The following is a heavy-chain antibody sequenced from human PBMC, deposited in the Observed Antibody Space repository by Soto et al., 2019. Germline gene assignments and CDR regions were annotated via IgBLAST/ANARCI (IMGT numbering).Heavy chain of an antibody. CDR3: ARGGSTSWYTYDYHGMDV. CDR2: INQDGSEK. D-gene: IGHD6-13*01. Sequence: EVQLVESGGGLVQPGGSLRLSCGASGFTFRTYWLSWVRQVPGKGLEWVANINQDGSEKNYVDSVKGRFTISRDNAKNSLHLQMSSLRAEDTALYYCARGGSTSWYTYDYHGMDVWGQGTTVTVSS. V-gene: IGHV3-7*05. J-gene: IGHJ6*02. CDR1: GFTFRTYW.